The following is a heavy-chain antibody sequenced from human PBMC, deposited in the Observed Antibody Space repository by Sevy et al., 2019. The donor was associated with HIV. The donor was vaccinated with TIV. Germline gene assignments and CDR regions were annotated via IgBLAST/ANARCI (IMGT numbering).Heavy chain of an antibody. Sequence: GGSLRLSCAASGFTFGNCAMTWVRQAAGKGLEWVSSISGTGGTTYYADSVKGRFTISRDNSKNTLYIQMNSLRAEDTAVYYCAKDRIEGARKLDYWGQGTLVTVSS. J-gene: IGHJ4*02. CDR1: GFTFGNCA. CDR2: ISGTGGTT. CDR3: AKDRIEGARKLDY. D-gene: IGHD1-26*01. V-gene: IGHV3-23*01.